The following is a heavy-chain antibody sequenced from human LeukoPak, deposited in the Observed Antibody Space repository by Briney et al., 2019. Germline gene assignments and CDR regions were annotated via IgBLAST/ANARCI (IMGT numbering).Heavy chain of an antibody. D-gene: IGHD6-19*01. CDR3: ARDKRSSGLIDY. J-gene: IGHJ4*02. V-gene: IGHV3-21*01. Sequence: PGGSLRLSCAASGFTFSSYSMNWVRQAPGKGLEWVSSISSSSSYIYYADSVKGRFTISRDNAKSSLYLQMNSLRAEDTAVYYCARDKRSSGLIDYWGQGTLVTVSS. CDR2: ISSSSSYI. CDR1: GFTFSSYS.